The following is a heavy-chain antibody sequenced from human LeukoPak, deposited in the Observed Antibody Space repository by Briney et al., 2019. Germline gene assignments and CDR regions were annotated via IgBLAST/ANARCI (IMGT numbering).Heavy chain of an antibody. V-gene: IGHV3-23*01. Sequence: GESLRLSCAASGVTFSSYAMSWVRQAPGKGLEWVSAISGSGGSTYYADSVKGRFTISRDNSKNTLYLQMNSLKAEDTGVYYCAKDRPVATIKAVPGPNFDYWGQGTLVTVSS. J-gene: IGHJ4*02. CDR1: GVTFSSYA. D-gene: IGHD5-12*01. CDR2: ISGSGGST. CDR3: AKDRPVATIKAVPGPNFDY.